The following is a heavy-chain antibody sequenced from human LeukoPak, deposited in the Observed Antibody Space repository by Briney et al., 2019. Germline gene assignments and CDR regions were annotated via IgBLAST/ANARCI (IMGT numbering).Heavy chain of an antibody. CDR1: GGSFRGFY. CDR3: ARVGHPTQRRVLSAVTIPTAGAFDF. V-gene: IGHV4-34*01. Sequence: SETLSLTCAVYGGSFRGFYWSWIRQTPGKGLEWIGEINHSGSTNYNPSLKSRVTISVDTSKNQFSLRLSSVTAADTSVYYCARVGHPTQRRVLSAVTIPTAGAFDFWGQGTLVTVSS. J-gene: IGHJ3*01. D-gene: IGHD4-17*01. CDR2: INHSGST.